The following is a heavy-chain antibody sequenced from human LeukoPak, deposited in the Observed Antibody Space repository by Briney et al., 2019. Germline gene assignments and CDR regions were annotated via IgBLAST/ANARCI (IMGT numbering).Heavy chain of an antibody. CDR3: ARGRLRWYFQH. D-gene: IGHD3-3*01. J-gene: IGHJ1*01. Sequence: SETLSLTCAVYGGSFSGYYWSWIRQPPGKGLEWIGEINHSGSTNYNPSLKSRVTISVDTSKNQFSLKLSSVTAADTAVYYCARGRLRWYFQHWGQGTLVTVSS. CDR2: INHSGST. CDR1: GGSFSGYY. V-gene: IGHV4-34*01.